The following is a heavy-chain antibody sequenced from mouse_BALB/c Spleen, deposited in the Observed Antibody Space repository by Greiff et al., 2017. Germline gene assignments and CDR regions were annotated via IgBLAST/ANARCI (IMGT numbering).Heavy chain of an antibody. D-gene: IGHD1-1*01. Sequence: EVQLVESGTVLARPGASVKMSCKASGYSFTSYWMHWVKQRPGQGLEWIGAIYPGNSDTSYNQKFKGKAKLTAVTSASTAYMELSSLTNEDSAVYYCTRNYGSSHYAMDYWGQGTSVTVSS. CDR1: GYSFTSYW. CDR2: IYPGNSDT. CDR3: TRNYGSSHYAMDY. J-gene: IGHJ4*01. V-gene: IGHV1-5*01.